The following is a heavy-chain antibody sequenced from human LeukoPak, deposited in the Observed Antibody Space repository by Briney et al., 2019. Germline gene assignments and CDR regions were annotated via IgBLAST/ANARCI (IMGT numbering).Heavy chain of an antibody. CDR1: GFTLSDYY. CDR3: ARRRDFIDY. V-gene: IGHV3-11*01. J-gene: IGHJ4*02. Sequence: GGSLRLSCAASGFTLSDYYMSWIRQAPGKGLEWVSYSSSSGSTIYYADSVKGRFAISRDNAKNSLYLQMNSPRAEDTAVYYCARRRDFIDYWGQGTLVTVSS. CDR2: SSSSGSTI. D-gene: IGHD3/OR15-3a*01.